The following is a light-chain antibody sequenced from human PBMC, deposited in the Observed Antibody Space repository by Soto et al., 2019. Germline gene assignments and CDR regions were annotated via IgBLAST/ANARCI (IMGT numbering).Light chain of an antibody. CDR1: NNDVGVHNY. Sequence: QSALTQPASVSGSPGQSLTISCTGTNNDVGVHNYVSWYQKHPGKVPKLLIYYVSDRPSGVSNRFSASKSGNTASLTISGLQAEDEADYYCSSYTTSNTVVFGGGTKLTVL. J-gene: IGLJ2*01. CDR2: YVS. V-gene: IGLV2-14*03. CDR3: SSYTTSNTVV.